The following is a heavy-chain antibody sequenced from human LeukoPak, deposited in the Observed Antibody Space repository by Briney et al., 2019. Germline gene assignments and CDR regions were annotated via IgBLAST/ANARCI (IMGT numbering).Heavy chain of an antibody. CDR2: IYYSGST. D-gene: IGHD5/OR15-5a*01. J-gene: IGHJ4*02. CDR3: ASRSTTAFHY. Sequence: SETLSLTCTVSGGSISSGDYYCSWIRQPPGKGLEWIGYIYYSGSTYYNPSLKSRVTISLDTSKNQFSLKLSSVTAADTAVYYCASRSTTAFHYWGQGTLVTVSS. CDR1: GGSISSGDYY. V-gene: IGHV4-30-4*01.